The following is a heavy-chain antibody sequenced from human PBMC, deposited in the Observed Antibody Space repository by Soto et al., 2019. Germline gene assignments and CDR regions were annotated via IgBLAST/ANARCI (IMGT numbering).Heavy chain of an antibody. CDR2: IWYDGSNK. CDR1: GFTFSSYG. D-gene: IGHD2-15*01. V-gene: IGHV3-33*01. CDR3: ARELDIVVVVAATDYGMDV. Sequence: LRLSCAASGFTFSSYGMHWVRQAPGKGLKWVAVIWYDGSNKYYADSVKGRFTISRDNSKNTLYLQMNSLRAEDTAVYYCARELDIVVVVAATDYGMDVWGQGTTVTSP. J-gene: IGHJ6*02.